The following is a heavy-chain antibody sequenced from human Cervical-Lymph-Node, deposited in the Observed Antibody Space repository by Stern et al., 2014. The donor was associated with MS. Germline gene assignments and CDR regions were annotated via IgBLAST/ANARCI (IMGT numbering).Heavy chain of an antibody. V-gene: IGHV1-69*01. J-gene: IGHJ4*02. Sequence: VQLVESGAEVKKPGSSVKVSCKASGGTFSSYAISWVRQAPGQGLEWMGGIIPICGTANYAQKFQGRVTITADESTSTAYMELSSLRSEDTAVYYCARPGSSSSSEGCFDYWGQGTLVTVSS. CDR1: GGTFSSYA. CDR2: IIPICGTA. CDR3: ARPGSSSSSEGCFDY. D-gene: IGHD6-6*01.